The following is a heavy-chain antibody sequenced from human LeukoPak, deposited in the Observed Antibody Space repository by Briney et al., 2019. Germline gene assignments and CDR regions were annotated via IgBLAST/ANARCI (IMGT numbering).Heavy chain of an antibody. V-gene: IGHV3-23*01. CDR1: GFIFSINA. Sequence: GGSLRLSCAASGFIFSINAMSWDRQAPGKGLEWVSAISSSGAKTYYADSVKGRFTISRDNSKNTLYLQMNSLRGDDTAVYYCAKDHPEYDKGDYWGRGTLVTVSS. D-gene: IGHD3-9*01. CDR3: AKDHPEYDKGDY. CDR2: ISSSGAKT. J-gene: IGHJ4*02.